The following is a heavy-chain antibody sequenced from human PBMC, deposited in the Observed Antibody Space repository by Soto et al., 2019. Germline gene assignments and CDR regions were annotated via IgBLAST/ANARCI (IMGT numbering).Heavy chain of an antibody. Sequence: PGGSLRLSCAASGFTFSSYWMSWVRQAPGKGLEWVANIKQDGSEKYYVDSVKGRFTISRDNAKNSLYLQMNSLRAEDTAVYYCARDLLSIAARPGGYYYHYGMDVWGQGTTVTVS. J-gene: IGHJ6*02. CDR1: GFTFSSYW. CDR3: ARDLLSIAARPGGYYYHYGMDV. D-gene: IGHD6-6*01. V-gene: IGHV3-7*03. CDR2: IKQDGSEK.